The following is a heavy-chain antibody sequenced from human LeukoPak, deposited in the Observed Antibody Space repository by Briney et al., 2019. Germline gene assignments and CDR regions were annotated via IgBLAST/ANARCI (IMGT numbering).Heavy chain of an antibody. V-gene: IGHV4-61*01. J-gene: IGHJ6*03. CDR3: ARTTEGYAGGPGYSYYYYMDV. Sequence: PSETLSLTCTVSGGSISSSSYYWSWIRQPPGKGLEWIGYIHYSGSTHYNPSLKSRVTISVDTSKNQVSLKLRSVTAADTAVYYCARTTEGYAGGPGYSYYYYMDVWGKGTTVTISS. CDR2: IHYSGST. CDR1: GGSISSSSYY. D-gene: IGHD5-12*01.